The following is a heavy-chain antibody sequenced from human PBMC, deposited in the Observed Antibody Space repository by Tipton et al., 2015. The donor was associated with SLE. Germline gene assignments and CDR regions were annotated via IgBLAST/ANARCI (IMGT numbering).Heavy chain of an antibody. CDR1: GFTFSSYW. V-gene: IGHV3-7*03. CDR3: ARVPQIYYDFWSGLDGMDV. J-gene: IGHJ6*02. CDR2: IKQDGSEK. Sequence: SLRLSCAASGFTFSSYWMSWVRQAPGKGLEWVANIKQDGSEKYYVDSVKGRFTISRDNAKNSLYLQMNSLRAEDTAVYYCARVPQIYYDFWSGLDGMDVWGQGTTVTVSS. D-gene: IGHD3-3*01.